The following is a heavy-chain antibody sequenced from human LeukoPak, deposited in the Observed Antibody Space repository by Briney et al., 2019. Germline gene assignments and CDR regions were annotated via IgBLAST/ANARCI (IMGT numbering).Heavy chain of an antibody. J-gene: IGHJ4*02. V-gene: IGHV1-2*02. CDR2: INPNSGGT. D-gene: IGHD2-21*02. CDR3: ARGYCGGDRPQDY. Sequence: GASVKVACKASGYTFTGYYMHWVRQAPGQGLEWMGWINPNSGGTNYAQKFQGRVTMTRDTSISTAYMELSRLRSDDTAVYYCARGYCGGDRPQDYWGQGTLVTVSS. CDR1: GYTFTGYY.